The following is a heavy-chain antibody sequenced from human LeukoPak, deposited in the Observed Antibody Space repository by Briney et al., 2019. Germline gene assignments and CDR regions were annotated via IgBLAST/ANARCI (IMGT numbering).Heavy chain of an antibody. CDR1: GFTFSRYW. V-gene: IGHV3-7*01. D-gene: IGHD3-22*01. CDR2: IKVDGSEK. J-gene: IGHJ4*02. Sequence: QAGGSLRLSCAVSGFTFSRYWMTWVRQAPGKGLEWVANIKVDGSEKYYVDAVKGRFTISRDNAKDSLYLQMNSLRAEDTAVYYCARAPPYYDSNVDYWGQGTLVTVSS. CDR3: ARAPPYYDSNVDY.